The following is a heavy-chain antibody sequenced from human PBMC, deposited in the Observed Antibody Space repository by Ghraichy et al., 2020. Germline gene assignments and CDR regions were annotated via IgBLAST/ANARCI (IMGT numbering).Heavy chain of an antibody. Sequence: SETLSLTCVVSGDSMSSGDYSWTWLRQPPGKGLEWIGYVYNSGSAHYNPSLKSRVTISVDRYKDQFYLQLTSVTAADAAVYYCAVLASHGVDVWGQRTTVTVSS. J-gene: IGHJ6*02. CDR1: GDSMSSGDYS. D-gene: IGHD3-3*01. V-gene: IGHV4-30-2*01. CDR2: VYNSGSA. CDR3: AVLASHGVDV.